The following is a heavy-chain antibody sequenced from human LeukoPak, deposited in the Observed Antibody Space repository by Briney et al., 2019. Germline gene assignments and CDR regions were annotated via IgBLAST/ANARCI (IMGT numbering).Heavy chain of an antibody. Sequence: ASVKVSCKASGYTFTGYYMHWARQAPGQGLEWMGWINPNSGGTNYAQKFRGRVTMTRDTSISTAYMELSRLRSDDTAVYYCARGASGVYTVTTSWFDPWGQGTLVTVSS. CDR2: INPNSGGT. V-gene: IGHV1-2*02. CDR1: GYTFTGYY. J-gene: IGHJ5*02. CDR3: ARGASGVYTVTTSWFDP. D-gene: IGHD4-17*01.